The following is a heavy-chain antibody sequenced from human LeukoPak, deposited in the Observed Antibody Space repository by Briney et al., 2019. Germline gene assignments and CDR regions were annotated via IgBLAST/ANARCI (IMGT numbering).Heavy chain of an antibody. D-gene: IGHD3-10*01. CDR3: ARGAFGEFQVYYFDY. CDR2: ISYDGSNK. J-gene: IGHJ4*02. CDR1: GFTSSSFA. Sequence: GGSLRLSWAASGFTSSSFAMHGVRKATGKGLEWVAVISYDGSNKYYADSVKGRFTISRDNSKNTLYLQMNSLRAEDTAVYYCARGAFGEFQVYYFDYWGQGTLVTVSS. V-gene: IGHV3-30*04.